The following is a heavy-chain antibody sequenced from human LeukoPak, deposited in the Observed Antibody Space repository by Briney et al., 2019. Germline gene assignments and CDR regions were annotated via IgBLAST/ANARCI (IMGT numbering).Heavy chain of an antibody. Sequence: GRSLRLSCAASGFTFSSYGMRWVRQAPGKGLEWVAVIWYDGSNKYYADSVKGRFTISRDNSKNTLYLQMNSLRAEDTAVYYCARAPGWQAYFDYWGQGTLVTVSS. J-gene: IGHJ4*02. V-gene: IGHV3-33*01. CDR1: GFTFSSYG. CDR3: ARAPGWQAYFDY. CDR2: IWYDGSNK. D-gene: IGHD5-24*01.